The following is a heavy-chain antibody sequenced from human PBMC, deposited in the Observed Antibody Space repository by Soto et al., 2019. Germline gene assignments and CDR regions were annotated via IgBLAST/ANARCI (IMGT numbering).Heavy chain of an antibody. CDR3: VRDPGNDHGLIFDY. CDR2: VSSSGTRA. D-gene: IGHD2-21*01. J-gene: IGHJ4*02. CDR1: GFTFSAYA. V-gene: IGHV3-23*01. Sequence: GGSLRLSCAASGFTFSAYAMGWVRQAPGKEMEWVAVVSSSGTRAWYGDSVRGRFTISRDNSKNTLYLQMNSLRDEDTAVFYCVRDPGNDHGLIFDYWGLGTLVTVSS.